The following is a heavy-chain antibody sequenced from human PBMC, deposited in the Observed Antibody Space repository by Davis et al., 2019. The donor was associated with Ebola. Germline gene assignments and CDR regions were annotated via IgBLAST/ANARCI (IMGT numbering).Heavy chain of an antibody. Sequence: PETLSLTCTVSGGSISSYYWSWIRQPPGKGLEWIGYIYYSGSTNYNPSLKSRVTISVDTSKNQFSLKLSSVTAADTAVYYCARDKGTWLQLGWYFDLWGRGTLVTVSS. CDR3: ARDKGTWLQLGWYFDL. CDR1: GGSISSYY. D-gene: IGHD5-24*01. CDR2: IYYSGST. V-gene: IGHV4-59*01. J-gene: IGHJ2*01.